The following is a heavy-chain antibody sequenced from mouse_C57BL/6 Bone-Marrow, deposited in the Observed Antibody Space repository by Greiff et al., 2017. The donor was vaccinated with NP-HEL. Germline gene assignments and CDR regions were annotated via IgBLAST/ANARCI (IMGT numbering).Heavy chain of an antibody. CDR3: ARECSWDAMDY. CDR2: IYPRSGNT. D-gene: IGHD1-1*01. J-gene: IGHJ4*01. V-gene: IGHV1-81*01. Sequence: QVQLQQSGAELARPGASVKLSCKASGYTFTSYGISWVKQRTGQGLEWIGEIYPRSGNTYYNEKLKGKATLTADKSSSTAYMELRSLTSEYSAVYFCARECSWDAMDYWGQGTSVTVSS. CDR1: GYTFTSYG.